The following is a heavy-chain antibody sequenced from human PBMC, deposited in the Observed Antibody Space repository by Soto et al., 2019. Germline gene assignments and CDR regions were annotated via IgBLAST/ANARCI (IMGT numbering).Heavy chain of an antibody. CDR3: ARGDRRNFDY. D-gene: IGHD3-10*01. CDR2: IYHSGST. J-gene: IGHJ4*02. CDR1: GYSISSGYY. Sequence: SETLSLTCAVSGYSISSGYYWGWIRQPPAKGLEWIGSIYHSGSTYYNPSLKSRVTISVDTSKNQFSLKLSSVTAADTAVYYCARGDRRNFDYWGQGTLVTVSS. V-gene: IGHV4-38-2*01.